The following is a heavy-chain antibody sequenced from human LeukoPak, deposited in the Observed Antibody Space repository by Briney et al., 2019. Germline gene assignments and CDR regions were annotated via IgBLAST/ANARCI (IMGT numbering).Heavy chain of an antibody. CDR1: GGTFSSYA. CDR3: ARASYTLSGNPASDFDY. CDR2: IIPIFGTA. Sequence: SVKVSCMASGGTFSSYAISWERQAPGQGLEWMGGIIPIFGTANYAQKFQGRVTITADESTSTAYMELSSLRSEDTAVYYCARASYTLSGNPASDFDYWGQGTLVTVSS. V-gene: IGHV1-69*01. D-gene: IGHD3-16*02. J-gene: IGHJ4*02.